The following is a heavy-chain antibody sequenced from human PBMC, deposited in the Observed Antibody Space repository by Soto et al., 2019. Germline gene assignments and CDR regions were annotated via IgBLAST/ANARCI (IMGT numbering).Heavy chain of an antibody. Sequence: GGSLRLSCAASGFTFSSYAMSWVRQAPGKGLEWVSASSGSGGSTYYADSVKGRFTISRDNSKNTLYLQMNSLRAEDTAVYYCANLYDSSGYYAGDVDWGQGTLVTVSS. V-gene: IGHV3-23*01. D-gene: IGHD3-22*01. CDR3: ANLYDSSGYYAGDVD. CDR1: GFTFSSYA. CDR2: SSGSGGST. J-gene: IGHJ4*02.